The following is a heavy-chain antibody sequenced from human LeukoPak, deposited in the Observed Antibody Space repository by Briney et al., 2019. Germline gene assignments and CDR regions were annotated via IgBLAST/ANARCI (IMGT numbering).Heavy chain of an antibody. CDR1: GGSISSYY. CDR3: ARGKQQLVPPFDY. Sequence: SETLSLTCTVSGGSISSYYWSWIRQPPGKGLEWIGYIYYSGSTNYNPSLKSRVTISADTSKNQFSLKMTSVTAADTAIYYCARGKQQLVPPFDYWGQGALVTVSS. V-gene: IGHV4-59*12. J-gene: IGHJ4*02. CDR2: IYYSGST. D-gene: IGHD6-13*01.